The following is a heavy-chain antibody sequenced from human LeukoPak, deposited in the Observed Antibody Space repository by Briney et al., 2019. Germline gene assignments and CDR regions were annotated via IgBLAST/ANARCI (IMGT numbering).Heavy chain of an antibody. CDR1: GYTLTELS. V-gene: IGHV1-24*01. CDR3: ATLWFGESPSNWFDP. D-gene: IGHD3-10*01. Sequence: GASVKVSCKVSGYTLTELSMHWVRQAPGKGLEWMGGFDPEDGETIYAQKFQGRVTMTEDTPTDTAYMELSSLRSEDTAVYYCATLWFGESPSNWFDPWGQGTLVTVSS. CDR2: FDPEDGET. J-gene: IGHJ5*02.